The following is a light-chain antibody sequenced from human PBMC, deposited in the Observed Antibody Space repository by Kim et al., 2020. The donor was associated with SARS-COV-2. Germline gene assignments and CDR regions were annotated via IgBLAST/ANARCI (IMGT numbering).Light chain of an antibody. CDR1: QSINYG. V-gene: IGKV1-5*03. CDR2: KAS. CDR3: QQYYSYPWT. Sequence: SIGDRVTITCRASQSINYGLAWYQQKPGKAPNLLIYKASSLQSGVPSRFSGSGSGTEFTLSIDSLQPDDFAVYYCQQYYSYPWTFGRGTKVDIK. J-gene: IGKJ1*01.